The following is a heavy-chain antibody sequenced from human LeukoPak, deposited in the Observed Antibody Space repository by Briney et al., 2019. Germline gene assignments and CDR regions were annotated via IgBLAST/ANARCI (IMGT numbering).Heavy chain of an antibody. CDR3: ARTIPMTVDSTLGLFDS. CDR2: INYDGRTT. V-gene: IGHV3-20*04. CDR1: GFSFRDSG. D-gene: IGHD5-18*01. Sequence: RPGGSLRLSCAASGFSFRDSGMSWVRQVPGKGLEWVSGINYDGRTTAYADSVKGRFTISRDDAKSSLYLQMNRLRAEDTALYFCARTIPMTVDSTLGLFDSWGQGTLVTVSS. J-gene: IGHJ4*02.